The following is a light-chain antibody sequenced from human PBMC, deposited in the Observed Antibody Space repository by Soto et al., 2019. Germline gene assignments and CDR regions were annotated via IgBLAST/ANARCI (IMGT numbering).Light chain of an antibody. CDR2: GAS. Sequence: LAKTRGRLVMSSVGRALLCCRASQSVSNNYLDWYQQKPGQAPRLLIYGASNRATGIPDRFSGSGSGTDFTLTISRLEPEDFAVYYCQQYGSSGTFGQGTKVDIK. J-gene: IGKJ1*01. CDR3: QQYGSSGT. V-gene: IGKV3-20*01. CDR1: QSVSNNY.